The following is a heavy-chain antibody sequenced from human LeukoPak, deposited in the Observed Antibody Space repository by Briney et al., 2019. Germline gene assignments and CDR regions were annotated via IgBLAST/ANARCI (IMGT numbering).Heavy chain of an antibody. Sequence: ASVKVSCKASGYTFTSYDINWVRQATGQGLEWMGWMNPNSGNTGYAQKFQGRVTMTRNTSISTAYMELSSLRSEDTAVYYCARXXWLYYYYGMDVWGQGTTVTVSS. D-gene: IGHD5-12*01. CDR3: ARXXWLYYYYGMDV. V-gene: IGHV1-8*01. J-gene: IGHJ6*02. CDR2: MNPNSGNT. CDR1: GYTFTSYD.